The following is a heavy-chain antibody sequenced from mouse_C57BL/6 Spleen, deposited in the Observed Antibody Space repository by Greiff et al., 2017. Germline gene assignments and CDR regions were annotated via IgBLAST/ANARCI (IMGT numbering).Heavy chain of an antibody. Sequence: QVHVKQSGAELVRPGTSVKMSCKASGYTFTNYWIGWAKQRPGHGLEWIGDIYPGGGYTNYNEKFKGKATLTADQSSSTAYMQFSSLTSEDSAIYYCARGDAYSSYAMDYWGQGTSVTVSS. J-gene: IGHJ4*01. CDR1: GYTFTNYW. D-gene: IGHD2-10*01. CDR3: ARGDAYSSYAMDY. V-gene: IGHV1-63*01. CDR2: IYPGGGYT.